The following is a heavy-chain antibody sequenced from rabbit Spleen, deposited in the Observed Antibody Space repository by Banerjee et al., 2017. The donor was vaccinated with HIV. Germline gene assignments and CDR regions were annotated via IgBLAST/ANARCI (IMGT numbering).Heavy chain of an antibody. Sequence: QEQLVESGGGLVQPEGSLALTCKASGFDFSSNVMCWVRQAPGKGLEWIACINAITGKAVYANWAKGRFTFSKTSSTTVTLQMTSLTAADTATYFCARSGRSGDALYYYGMDLWGPGTLVTVS. D-gene: IGHD8-1*01. V-gene: IGHV1S45*01. CDR3: ARSGRSGDALYYYGMDL. CDR2: INAITGKA. CDR1: GFDFSSNV. J-gene: IGHJ6*01.